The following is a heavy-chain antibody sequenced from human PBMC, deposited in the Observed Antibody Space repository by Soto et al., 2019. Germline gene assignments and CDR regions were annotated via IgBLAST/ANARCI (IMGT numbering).Heavy chain of an antibody. CDR2: ISHSGST. D-gene: IGHD6-19*01. Sequence: QLQLQESGSGLMKPSQTLSLTCAVSGGSISSGGHSWSWVRQPPGKGLDWIGYISHSGSTYYNPSRKSRVTRSVARSKNQFALKLSSVTAADTAVYYWARGGLLPDYWGQGTLVTVSS. J-gene: IGHJ4*02. V-gene: IGHV4-30-2*01. CDR1: GGSISSGGHS. CDR3: ARGGLLPDY.